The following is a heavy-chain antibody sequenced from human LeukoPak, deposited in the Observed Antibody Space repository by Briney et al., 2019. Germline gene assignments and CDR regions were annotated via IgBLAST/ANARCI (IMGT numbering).Heavy chain of an antibody. V-gene: IGHV3-11*01. CDR3: ARVRVVPAAYDY. D-gene: IGHD2-2*01. Sequence: GGSLRLSCAASGFTFSDYYMSWIRQAPGKGLEWVSYISSSGSTIYYADSVKGRFTISRDNAKNSLYLQMNSLRADDTAVYYCARVRVVPAAYDYWGQGTLVTVSS. J-gene: IGHJ4*02. CDR1: GFTFSDYY. CDR2: ISSSGSTI.